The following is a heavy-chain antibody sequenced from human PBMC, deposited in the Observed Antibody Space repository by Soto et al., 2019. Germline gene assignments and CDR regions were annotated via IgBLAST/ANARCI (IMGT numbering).Heavy chain of an antibody. CDR2: INGDGSTA. D-gene: IGHD3-22*01. J-gene: IGHJ4*02. CDR1: GFTFSSYW. V-gene: IGHV3-74*01. Sequence: GGSLRLSCAASGFTFSSYWMHWVRQAPGKGLVWVSGINGDGSTATYADSVKGRFIISRDNAKNMLYLQMNSLTAEDTAVYYCARPRYDGSGTPFDHWGKGTLVTVSS. CDR3: ARPRYDGSGTPFDH.